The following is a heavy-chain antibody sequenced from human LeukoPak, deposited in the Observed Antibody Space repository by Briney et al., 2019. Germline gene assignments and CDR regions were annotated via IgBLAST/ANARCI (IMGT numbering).Heavy chain of an antibody. CDR1: GYTFTSYA. CDR2: ISGYNGNT. Sequence: ASVKVSCKASGYTFTSYAISWVRQAPGQGLEWMGWISGYNGNTKYAQKVQGRVTMTTETSTSTAYMELRSLRSDDTAVYYCARGYSYGSDYYYGMDVWGQGTTVTVSS. CDR3: ARGYSYGSDYYYGMDV. D-gene: IGHD5-18*01. V-gene: IGHV1-18*01. J-gene: IGHJ6*02.